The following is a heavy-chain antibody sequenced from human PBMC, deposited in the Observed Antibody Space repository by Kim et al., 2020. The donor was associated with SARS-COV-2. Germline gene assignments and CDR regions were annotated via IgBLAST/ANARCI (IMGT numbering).Heavy chain of an antibody. J-gene: IGHJ4*02. D-gene: IGHD2-21*02. Sequence: YVDPVKGRFTIFRDNAKNSLYLQMHSLRVEDTAMYYCATCGGDCYTIDHWGQGTQVTVSS. V-gene: IGHV3-7*03. CDR3: ATCGGDCYTIDH.